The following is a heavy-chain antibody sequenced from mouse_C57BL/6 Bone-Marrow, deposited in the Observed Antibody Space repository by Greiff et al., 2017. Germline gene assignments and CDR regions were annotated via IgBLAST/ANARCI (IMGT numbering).Heavy chain of an antibody. CDR1: GFSLTSYG. CDR3: ARHYYGSPFYAMDY. Sequence: VQLQQSGPGLVQPSQSLSITCTVSGFSLTSYGVHWVRQSPGKGLEWLGVIWSGGSTDYNAAFISRLSISKDNSKSQVFFKINSLQADDTAIYYCARHYYGSPFYAMDYWGQGTSVTVSS. CDR2: IWSGGST. V-gene: IGHV2-2*01. D-gene: IGHD1-1*01. J-gene: IGHJ4*01.